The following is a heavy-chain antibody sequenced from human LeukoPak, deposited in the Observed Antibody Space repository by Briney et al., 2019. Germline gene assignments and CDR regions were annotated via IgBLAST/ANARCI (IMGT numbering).Heavy chain of an antibody. Sequence: ASVKVSCKVSGYTVIELSMHWVRQTPGKGLEWLGGFDPEDGETKYAQKFQGGVTMTEDTSTDTAYMELSSLTSEDTAVYYCATHTIFGVVTYASLIWGRGTLVTVSS. D-gene: IGHD3-3*01. CDR3: ATHTIFGVVTYASLI. CDR1: GYTVIELS. CDR2: FDPEDGET. V-gene: IGHV1-24*01. J-gene: IGHJ3*02.